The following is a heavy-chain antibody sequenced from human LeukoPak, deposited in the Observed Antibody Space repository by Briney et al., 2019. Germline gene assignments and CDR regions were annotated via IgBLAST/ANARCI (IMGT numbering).Heavy chain of an antibody. D-gene: IGHD3-3*01. CDR1: GFTFSSYA. CDR2: ISGSGGST. J-gene: IGHJ4*02. CDR3: ANGDFWNGYYYFNY. Sequence: GGSLRLSCAASGFTFSSYAMSWVRQASGKGLEWVSAISGSGGSTYYADSVKGRFTISRDNSKNTLYLQMNSLRAEDTAVYFCANGDFWNGYYYFNYWGQGTLVTVSS. V-gene: IGHV3-23*01.